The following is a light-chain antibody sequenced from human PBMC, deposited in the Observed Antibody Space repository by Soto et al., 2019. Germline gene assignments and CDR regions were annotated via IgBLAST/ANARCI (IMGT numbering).Light chain of an antibody. CDR3: SSYTSSSTYV. Sequence: QSALTQPASVSGSPGQSITISCTGTSSDVGGFNYVSWYQHHPGKAPKLMIYEVSNRPSGVSNRFSGSKSGNTASLTISGLQAEDEADYYCSSYTSSSTYVFGTGIKLTVL. V-gene: IGLV2-14*01. CDR1: SSDVGGFNY. J-gene: IGLJ1*01. CDR2: EVS.